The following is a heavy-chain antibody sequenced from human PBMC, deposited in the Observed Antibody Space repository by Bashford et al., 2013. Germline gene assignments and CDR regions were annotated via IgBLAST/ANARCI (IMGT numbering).Heavy chain of an antibody. CDR1: GFSLSTGGMC. CDR2: IDWDGDK. J-gene: IGHJ4*02. D-gene: IGHD6-6*01. V-gene: IGHV2-70*01. CDR3: ARIYRGSSSGRLEYHFDY. Sequence: SGPTLVKPSQTLTLSCTFSGFSLSTGGMCVGWIRQPPGKAPEWLALIDWDGDKYYTPSLETRLTISKDTSKNQVVLTMTNMDPVDTATYYCARIYRGSSSGRLEYHFDYWGQGILVTVSS.